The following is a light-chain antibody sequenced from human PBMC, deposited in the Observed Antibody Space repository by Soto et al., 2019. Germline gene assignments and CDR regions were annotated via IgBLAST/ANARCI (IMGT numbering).Light chain of an antibody. CDR1: SSDVGGYNY. Sequence: QSALTQSASVSGSPGQSITISCTGTSSDVGGYNYVSWYQQHPGKAPKLMIYDVDYRPSGVSTRFSGSKAGNTASLTISGLQAEDEAAYYCSSYTTGNTVIFGGGTKLTVL. V-gene: IGLV2-14*01. CDR2: DVD. CDR3: SSYTTGNTVI. J-gene: IGLJ2*01.